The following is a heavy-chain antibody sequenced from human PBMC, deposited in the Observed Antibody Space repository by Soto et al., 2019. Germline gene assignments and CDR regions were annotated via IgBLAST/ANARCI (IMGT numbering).Heavy chain of an antibody. Sequence: GGSLRLSCAASGFTVSSYGMHWFRQAPGKGLEWVAVISYDGSNKYYADSVKGRFTISRDNSKNTLYLQMNSLRAEDTAVYYCAKGQGWLQFLFDYWGQGTLVTVSS. CDR2: ISYDGSNK. CDR3: AKGQGWLQFLFDY. CDR1: GFTVSSYG. J-gene: IGHJ4*02. V-gene: IGHV3-30*18. D-gene: IGHD5-12*01.